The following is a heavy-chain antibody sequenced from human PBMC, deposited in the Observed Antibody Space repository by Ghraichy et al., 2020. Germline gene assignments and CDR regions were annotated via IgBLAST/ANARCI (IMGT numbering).Heavy chain of an antibody. CDR2: IYYSGST. J-gene: IGHJ4*02. CDR1: GGSISSSSYY. D-gene: IGHD1-26*01. V-gene: IGHV4-39*01. Sequence: SETLSLTCTVSGGSISSSSYYWGWIRQPPGKGLEWIGSIYYSGSTYYNPSLKSRVTISVDTSKNQFSLKLSSVTAADTAVYYCARFSIGGSYSFDYWGQGTLVTVSS. CDR3: ARFSIGGSYSFDY.